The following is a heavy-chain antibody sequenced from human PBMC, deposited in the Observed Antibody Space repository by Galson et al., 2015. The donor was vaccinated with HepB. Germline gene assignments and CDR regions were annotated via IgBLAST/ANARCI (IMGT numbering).Heavy chain of an antibody. CDR2: IWYDGSNK. CDR1: GFTFSSYG. Sequence: SLRLSCAASGFTFSSYGMHWVRQAPGKGLEWVAVIWYDGSNKYYADSVKGRFTISRDNSKNTLYLQMNSLRAEDTAVYYCARDGYRWWNAAFDIWGQGTMVTVSS. CDR3: ARDGYRWWNAAFDI. D-gene: IGHD2-8*02. V-gene: IGHV3-33*08. J-gene: IGHJ3*02.